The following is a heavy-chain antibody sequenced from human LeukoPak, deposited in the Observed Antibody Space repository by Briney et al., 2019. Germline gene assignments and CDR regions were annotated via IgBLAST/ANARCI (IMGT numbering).Heavy chain of an antibody. CDR3: ARANIVVVPAAPDFDY. V-gene: IGHV4-31*03. J-gene: IGHJ4*02. D-gene: IGHD2-2*01. CDR2: IYYSGST. CDR1: GGSISSGGYY. Sequence: SQTLSLTCTVSGGSISSGGYYWGWVRQHPGTGLEWVGYIYYSGSTYYNPSLKSRVTISVDTSKNQFSLKLSSVTAADTVVYYCARANIVVVPAAPDFDYWGQGTLVTVSS.